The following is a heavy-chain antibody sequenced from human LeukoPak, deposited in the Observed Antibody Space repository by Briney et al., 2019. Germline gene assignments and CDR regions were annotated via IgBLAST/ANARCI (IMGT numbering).Heavy chain of an antibody. J-gene: IGHJ3*01. CDR3: ARPPFDSSWYPRAFDV. V-gene: IGHV3-66*04. CDR1: GFTDSSNY. CDR2: IYSGGST. Sequence: GPSLRLPCAATGFTDSSNYMRWVRQATGKGLEWVSLIYSGGSTYYADSVKGRFTISRDNSENTLYLQMNNLRAEDTAVYYCARPPFDSSWYPRAFDVWGQGTMVTVST. D-gene: IGHD6-13*01.